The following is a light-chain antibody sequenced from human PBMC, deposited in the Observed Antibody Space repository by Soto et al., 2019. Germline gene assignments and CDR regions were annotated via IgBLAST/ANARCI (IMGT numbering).Light chain of an antibody. CDR2: DVS. J-gene: IGLJ1*01. CDR1: SSAVGGYNY. CDR3: SSYTSSSTYV. Sequence: QSVVTQPASVSGSPWQSITISCTGTSSAVGGYNYVSWYQQHPGKAPKLMIYDVSNRPSGVSNRFSGSKSGNTASLTISGLQAEDEADYYCSSYTSSSTYVFGTGTKVTVL. V-gene: IGLV2-14*01.